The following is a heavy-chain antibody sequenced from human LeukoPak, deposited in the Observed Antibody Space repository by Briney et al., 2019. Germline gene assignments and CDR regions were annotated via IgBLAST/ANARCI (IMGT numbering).Heavy chain of an antibody. CDR1: GGTFSSYA. Sequence: EASVKVSCKASGGTFSSYAISWVRQAPGQGLEWMGGITPIFGTANYAQKFQGRVTITADESTSTAYMELSSLRSEDTAVYYCARGPRNQEDYYFDYWGQGTLVTVSS. J-gene: IGHJ4*02. CDR3: ARGPRNQEDYYFDY. D-gene: IGHD1-14*01. CDR2: ITPIFGTA. V-gene: IGHV1-69*13.